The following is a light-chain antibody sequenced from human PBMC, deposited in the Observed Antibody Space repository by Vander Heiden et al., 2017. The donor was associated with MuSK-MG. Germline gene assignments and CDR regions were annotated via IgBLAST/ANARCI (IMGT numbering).Light chain of an antibody. CDR2: DVS. CDR1: TSDVGAYDY. CDR3: SSYTSSSTLYV. J-gene: IGLJ1*01. V-gene: IGLV2-14*01. Sequence: QSALTQPASVSGSPGQSITFSCTGTTSDVGAYDYVSWYQQHPGKAPKLMIYDVSNRPSGVSNRFSGSKSGNTASLTISGLQAEDEADYFCSSYTSSSTLYVFGTGTKVTVL.